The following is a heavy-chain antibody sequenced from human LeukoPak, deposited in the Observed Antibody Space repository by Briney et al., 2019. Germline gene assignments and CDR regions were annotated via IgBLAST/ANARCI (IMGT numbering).Heavy chain of an antibody. Sequence: SVKVSCKASGGTFSSYAISWVRQAPGQGLEWMGGIIPVFGTANYAQKFQGRVTITADESTSTAYMELSSLRSEDTAVYYCASEERAVATYWGQGTLVTVSS. CDR2: IIPVFGTA. CDR1: GGTFSSYA. CDR3: ASEERAVATY. J-gene: IGHJ4*02. V-gene: IGHV1-69*13. D-gene: IGHD6-19*01.